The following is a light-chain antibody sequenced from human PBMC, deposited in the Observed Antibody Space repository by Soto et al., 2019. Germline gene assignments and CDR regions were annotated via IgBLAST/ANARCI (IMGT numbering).Light chain of an antibody. Sequence: EVVMTQSPATLSVSPGEGATLSCRASQNILSNLAWYQQKPGQAPRLLIYGVSTRATGIPARFSGSGSGTEFTLTISRLEPEDFAVYYCQQYGSSPWTFGQGTRLAIK. CDR1: QNILSN. J-gene: IGKJ5*01. CDR2: GVS. V-gene: IGKV3-15*01. CDR3: QQYGSSPWT.